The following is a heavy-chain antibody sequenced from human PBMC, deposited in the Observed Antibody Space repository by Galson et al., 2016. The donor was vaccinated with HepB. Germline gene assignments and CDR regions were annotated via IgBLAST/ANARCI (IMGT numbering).Heavy chain of an antibody. CDR2: IYPDDSDA. V-gene: IGHV5-51*01. Sequence: QSGAEVKTPGESLKISCKTSGYTFSNYWIAWVRQMPGKGLEWMGIIYPDDSDARYSPSFQGQVTFSGDRSMDTAYLQWSSLKASDSAMYFCARANYDVVSGHPQGYDYWGQGTLVTVSS. CDR3: ARANYDVVSGHPQGYDY. J-gene: IGHJ4*02. D-gene: IGHD3-10*02. CDR1: GYTFSNYW.